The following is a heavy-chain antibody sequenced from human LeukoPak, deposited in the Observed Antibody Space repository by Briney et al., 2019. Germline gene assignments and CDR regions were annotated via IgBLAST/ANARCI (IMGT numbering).Heavy chain of an antibody. V-gene: IGHV1-46*01. CDR3: ATRDLYYYYMDV. Sequence: ASVKVSCKASGYTFTSYYMHWVRQAPGQGLEWMGIINPGGGSTSYAQKFQGRVTMTRDMSTSTVYMELSSLRSEDTAVYYCATRDLYYYYMDVWGKGTTVTVSS. D-gene: IGHD3-3*01. CDR1: GYTFTSYY. J-gene: IGHJ6*03. CDR2: INPGGGST.